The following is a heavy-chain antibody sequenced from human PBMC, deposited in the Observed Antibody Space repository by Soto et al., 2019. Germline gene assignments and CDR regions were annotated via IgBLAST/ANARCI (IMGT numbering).Heavy chain of an antibody. V-gene: IGHV1-69*06. J-gene: IGHJ4*02. CDR1: GGSFSSHG. Sequence: QVQLVQSGTVVQRRGSSVKVSCQASGGSFSSHGMAWVRQAPGQGLEWMGGIIPTFGTATYAPKFQGRVTITADKSTNTAYMELRRLRSEDTAVYYCVSERSAQYFEFWPQRALMNVSS. CDR2: IIPTFGTA. D-gene: IGHD1-26*01. CDR3: VSERSAQYFEF.